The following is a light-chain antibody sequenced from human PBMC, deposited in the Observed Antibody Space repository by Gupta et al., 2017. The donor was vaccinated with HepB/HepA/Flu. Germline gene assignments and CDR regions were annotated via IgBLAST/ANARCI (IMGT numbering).Light chain of an antibody. CDR3: QQEKSFPIT. CDR2: KAS. V-gene: IGKV1-5*03. J-gene: IGKJ4*01. Sequence: IQMTQSPSTLSASVGDRVTITCRASQSISSFLAWYQQKPGKAPNLLIYKASSVESGVPSRFSGSGSGTEFTLTISIRHPDDFASYYCQQEKSFPITFGGGTKVEIK. CDR1: QSISSF.